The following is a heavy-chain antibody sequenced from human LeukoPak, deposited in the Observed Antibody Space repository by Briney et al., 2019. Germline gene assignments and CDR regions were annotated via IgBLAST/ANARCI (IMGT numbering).Heavy chain of an antibody. CDR3: ARASPWDASWFGELPTGGAFDI. V-gene: IGHV4-30-4*01. J-gene: IGHJ3*02. CDR1: GGSISSGDYY. D-gene: IGHD3-10*01. CDR2: IYYSGST. Sequence: SETLSLTCTVSGGSISSGDYYWSWIRQPPGKGLEWIGYIYYSGSTYYNPSLKSRVTISVDTSKNQFSLKLSSVTAADTAVYYCARASPWDASWFGELPTGGAFDIWGQGTMVTVSS.